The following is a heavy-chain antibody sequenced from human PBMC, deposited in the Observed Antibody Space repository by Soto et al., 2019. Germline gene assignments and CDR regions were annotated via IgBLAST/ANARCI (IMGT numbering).Heavy chain of an antibody. J-gene: IGHJ5*01. CDR2: IKSKRSGGTT. V-gene: IGHV3-15*01. CDR3: TSEKGWRQSPLDS. D-gene: IGHD4-4*01. Sequence: GGSLSLSCAASGFIFRNAWMCWVRQDPGKRLEWVGRIKSKRSGGTTDYAAPVEGRVAITRDNSKSILYLQMTSLTIEDTAVYFCTSEKGWRQSPLDSWGQGALVTVSS. CDR1: GFIFRNAW.